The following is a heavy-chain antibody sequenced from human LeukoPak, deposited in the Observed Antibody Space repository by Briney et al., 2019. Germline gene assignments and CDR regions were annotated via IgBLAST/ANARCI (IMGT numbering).Heavy chain of an antibody. V-gene: IGHV4-39*01. D-gene: IGHD4-23*01. Sequence: SETLSLTCTISVGSISSSSYYWGWIRHPPGKGLEWIAIIYYIGSTYNNTSLKSQVPISEDTSKNQLSLKLSSVTAADTAVYCCARQEDYGGILDYWGQGTLVTVSS. CDR1: VGSISSSSYY. CDR2: IYYIGST. CDR3: ARQEDYGGILDY. J-gene: IGHJ4*02.